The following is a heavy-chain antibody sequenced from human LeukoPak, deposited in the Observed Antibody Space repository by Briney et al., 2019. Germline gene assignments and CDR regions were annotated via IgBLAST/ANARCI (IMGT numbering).Heavy chain of an antibody. CDR2: INPNSGGT. D-gene: IGHD2-2*02. Sequence: EASVNVSCKASGYTFTVYYMHWVRQAPGQGLEWMGRINPNSGGTNYAQKFQGRVTMTRDTSISTAYMELSRLRSDDTAVYYCARAMGVPAAILVSGGMDVWGQGTTVTVSS. CDR1: GYTFTVYY. CDR3: ARAMGVPAAILVSGGMDV. V-gene: IGHV1-2*06. J-gene: IGHJ6*02.